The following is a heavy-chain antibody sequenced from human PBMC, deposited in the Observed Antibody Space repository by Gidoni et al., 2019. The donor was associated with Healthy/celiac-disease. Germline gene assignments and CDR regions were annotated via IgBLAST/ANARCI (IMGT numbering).Heavy chain of an antibody. CDR3: ARRPLTGYCSSTSCYRPFDP. Sequence: QVQLQQWGAGLLKPSETLSLTCAVYGGSFSGYYWSWIRQPPGKGLEWIGEINHSGSTNYNPSLKSRVTISVDTSKNQFSLKLSSVTAADTAVYYCARRPLTGYCSSTSCYRPFDPWGQGTLVTVSS. CDR2: INHSGST. CDR1: GGSFSGYY. J-gene: IGHJ5*02. V-gene: IGHV4-34*01. D-gene: IGHD2-2*02.